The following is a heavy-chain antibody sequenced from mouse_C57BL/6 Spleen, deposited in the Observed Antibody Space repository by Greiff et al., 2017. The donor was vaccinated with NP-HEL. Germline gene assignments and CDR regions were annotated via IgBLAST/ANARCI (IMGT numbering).Heavy chain of an antibody. Sequence: EVKVEESGGGLVQPGGSMKLSCVASGFTFSNYWMNWVRQSPEKGLEWVAQIRLKSDNYATNYAESVKGRFTISRDNSKSSVYLQMNNLRAEDTGIYYCTGEAYWGQGTLVTVSA. CDR1: GFTFSNYW. CDR3: TGEAY. J-gene: IGHJ3*01. CDR2: IRLKSDNYAT. V-gene: IGHV6-3*01.